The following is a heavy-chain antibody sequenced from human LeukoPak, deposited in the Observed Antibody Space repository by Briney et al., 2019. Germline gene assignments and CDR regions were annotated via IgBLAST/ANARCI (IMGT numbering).Heavy chain of an antibody. V-gene: IGHV3-21*01. Sequence: TGWSLRLSCAASGFTFSSYSMNWVRQAPGKGLEWVSSISSSSSYIYYANSLKGRFTISRDNAKNSLYLQMNSLRAEDTAVYYCARDGSYYDFWSGSNYMDVWGKGTTVTVSS. CDR1: GFTFSSYS. CDR2: ISSSSSYI. D-gene: IGHD3-3*01. CDR3: ARDGSYYDFWSGSNYMDV. J-gene: IGHJ6*03.